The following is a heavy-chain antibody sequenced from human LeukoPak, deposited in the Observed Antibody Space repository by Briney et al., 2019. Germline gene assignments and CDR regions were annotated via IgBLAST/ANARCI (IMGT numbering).Heavy chain of an antibody. J-gene: IGHJ4*01. V-gene: IGHV3-23*01. CDR3: AKDRGTARIAVAANLIDY. CDR2: IDSSGGST. D-gene: IGHD6-19*01. Sequence: GGSLRLSCAASGFTFSSYGMSWARQAPGKGLEWVSAIDSSGGSTHYADSVKGRFTISRDNSKNTLYLQMNSLRAEDTAVYYCAKDRGTARIAVAANLIDYWGQEPWSPSPQ. CDR1: GFTFSSYG.